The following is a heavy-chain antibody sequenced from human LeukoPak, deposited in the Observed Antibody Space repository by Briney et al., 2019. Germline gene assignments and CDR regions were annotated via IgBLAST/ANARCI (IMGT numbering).Heavy chain of an antibody. D-gene: IGHD2-2*01. CDR1: GFTFPNYG. CDR2: ISSSSSYI. Sequence: GGSLRLSCTASGFTFPNYGMNWVRQAPGKGLEWVSSISSSSSYIYYADSVKGRFTISRDNAKNSLYLQMNSLRAEDTAVYYCAREAGYCSSTSCYDYWGQGTLVTVSS. V-gene: IGHV3-21*01. CDR3: AREAGYCSSTSCYDY. J-gene: IGHJ4*02.